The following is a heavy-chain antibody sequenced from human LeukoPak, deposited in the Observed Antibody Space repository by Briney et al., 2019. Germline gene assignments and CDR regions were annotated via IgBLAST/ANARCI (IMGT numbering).Heavy chain of an antibody. CDR1: GGSISSYY. V-gene: IGHV4-59*01. J-gene: IGHJ4*02. Sequence: SETLSLTCTVSGGSISSYYWSWIRQPPGKGLEWIGYTYYSGSTNYNPSLKSRVTISVDTSKNQFSLNLSSVTAADTAVYYCARDSGSGKQDYGGQGTLVTVSS. CDR3: ARDSGSGKQDY. D-gene: IGHD3-10*01. CDR2: TYYSGST.